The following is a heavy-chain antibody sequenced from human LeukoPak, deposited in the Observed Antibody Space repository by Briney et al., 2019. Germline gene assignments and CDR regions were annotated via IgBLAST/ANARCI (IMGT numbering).Heavy chain of an antibody. CDR3: AKHLAPYDSSGYYRRFDY. J-gene: IGHJ4*02. CDR1: GFTFNNYA. CDR2: ISGSGGST. V-gene: IGHV3-23*01. Sequence: GGSLRLSCAASGFTFNNYAMSWVRQAPGKGLEWVSAISGSGGSTSYADSVKGRFTISRDNSKNSLYLQMNSLRAEDTAVYYCAKHLAPYDSSGYYRRFDYWGQGTPVTVSS. D-gene: IGHD3-22*01.